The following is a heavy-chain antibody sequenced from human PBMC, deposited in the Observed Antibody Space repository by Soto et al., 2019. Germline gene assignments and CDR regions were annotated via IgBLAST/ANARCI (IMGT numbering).Heavy chain of an antibody. CDR1: GIIFSNGR. V-gene: IGHV3-15*01. CDR2: ILSKTDGGTT. Sequence: AGCLRNCVASSGIIFSNGRLSRVSQAPGKGLEWIGRILSKTDGGTTDYAAPVKGRFIISRDDSKNTLYLQMNSLKIEDTAVYYCRSYFDWVRGYWGPGTLVTVSS. CDR3: RSYFDWVRGY. J-gene: IGHJ4*01. D-gene: IGHD3-9*01.